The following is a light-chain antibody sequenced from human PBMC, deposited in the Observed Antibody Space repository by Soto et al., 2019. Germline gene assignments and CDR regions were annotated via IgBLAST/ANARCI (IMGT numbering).Light chain of an antibody. CDR3: QQYNNWPPRST. CDR2: GAS. CDR1: QSVSSN. Sequence: EIVMTQSPATLSVSPGERATLSCRASQSVSSNLAWYQQKPGQAPRLLIYGASTRATGIPARFSGSGSGTEFTLTISSRQSEDFAVYYCQQYNNWPPRSTFGGGTKVEIK. J-gene: IGKJ4*01. V-gene: IGKV3-15*01.